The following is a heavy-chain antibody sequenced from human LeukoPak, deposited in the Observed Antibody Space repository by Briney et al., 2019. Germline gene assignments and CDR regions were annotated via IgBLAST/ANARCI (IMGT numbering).Heavy chain of an antibody. CDR2: INQDESKK. D-gene: IGHD2-15*01. CDR1: GFTFSSYW. Sequence: GGSLRLSCAASGFTFSSYWMSWVRQAPGKGLEWVANINQDESKKQYVDSVKGRFTISRDNAKNSLYLQMNSLRAENTAVYYCARETWAAMSALSFDYWGQGTLVTVSS. J-gene: IGHJ4*02. V-gene: IGHV3-7*01. CDR3: ARETWAAMSALSFDY.